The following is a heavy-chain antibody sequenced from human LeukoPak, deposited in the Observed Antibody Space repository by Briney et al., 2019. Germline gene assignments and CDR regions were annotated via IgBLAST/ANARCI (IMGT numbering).Heavy chain of an antibody. CDR3: SRARIFDS. CDR1: GFTFSTYW. CDR2: IKQDGSEK. J-gene: IGHJ4*02. V-gene: IGHV3-7*01. Sequence: QPGGSLRLSCAASGFTFSTYWMSWVRQAPGKGLEWVANIKQDGSEKYCVDSVKGRFTISRDNAKNSLYLQMSSLRAEDTAVYYCSRARIFDSWGQGTLVTVSS.